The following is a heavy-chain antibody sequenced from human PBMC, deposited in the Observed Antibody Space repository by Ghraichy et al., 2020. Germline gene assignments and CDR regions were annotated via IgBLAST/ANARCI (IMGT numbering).Heavy chain of an antibody. CDR2: IYSGGST. D-gene: IGHD1-26*01. J-gene: IGHJ6*02. CDR3: AREIVGATTSSYYYYGLDV. CDR1: GFTVSSNY. Sequence: GGSLRLSCAASGFTVSSNYMSWVRQAPGKGLEWVSVIYSGGSTYYADSVKGRFTISRDNSKNTLYLQMNSLRAEDTAVYYCAREIVGATTSSYYYYGLDVWGQGTTVTVSS. V-gene: IGHV3-66*01.